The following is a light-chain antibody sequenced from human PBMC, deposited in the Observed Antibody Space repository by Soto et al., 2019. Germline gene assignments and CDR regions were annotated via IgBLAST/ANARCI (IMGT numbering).Light chain of an antibody. CDR3: QQYNHWSSIT. CDR2: GAS. CDR1: QYISNN. V-gene: IGKV3-15*01. Sequence: EIAMTQSPVTLSVSLGERATLSCRASQYISNNLAWYQQRPGQAPSLLIYGASTMATGVPARFSGSGSGTDFLISISGLQSEDSAVYYCQQYNHWSSITFGQGTRLEIK. J-gene: IGKJ5*01.